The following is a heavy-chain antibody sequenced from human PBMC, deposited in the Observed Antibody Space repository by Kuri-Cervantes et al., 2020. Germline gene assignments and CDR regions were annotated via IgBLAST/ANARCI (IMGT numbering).Heavy chain of an antibody. J-gene: IGHJ6*03. Sequence: SGPTLVKPTQTLTLTCTFSGSSLSTSGMRVSWIRQPPGKALEWLARIDWDDDKFYSTPLKTRLTISKDTSKSQVVLTMTNMDPVDTATYYCARIPIVVVPAAKSYYYYYYMDVWGKGTTVTVSS. CDR1: GSSLSTSGMR. D-gene: IGHD2-2*01. CDR3: ARIPIVVVPAAKSYYYYYYMDV. CDR2: IDWDDDK. V-gene: IGHV2-70*04.